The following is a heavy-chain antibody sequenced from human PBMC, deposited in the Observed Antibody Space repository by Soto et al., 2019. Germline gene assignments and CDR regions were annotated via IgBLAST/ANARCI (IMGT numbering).Heavy chain of an antibody. J-gene: IGHJ4*02. CDR3: ARDPYYYDSSGYYHGDY. Sequence: PSETLSLTCTVSGGSISSSSYYWGWIRQPPGKGLEWIGSIYYSGSTYYNPSLKSRVTISVDTSKNQFSLKLSSVTAADTAVYYCARDPYYYDSSGYYHGDYWGQGTLVTVSS. V-gene: IGHV4-39*02. CDR2: IYYSGST. D-gene: IGHD3-22*01. CDR1: GGSISSSSYY.